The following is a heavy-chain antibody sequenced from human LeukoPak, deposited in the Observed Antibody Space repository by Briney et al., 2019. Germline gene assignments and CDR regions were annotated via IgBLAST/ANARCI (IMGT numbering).Heavy chain of an antibody. D-gene: IGHD1-26*01. CDR3: ARLFTRAWEYRYGMDV. CDR1: GGSIRTDGSY. CDR2: IYIDGIT. J-gene: IGHJ6*02. V-gene: IGHV4-39*01. Sequence: SETLSLTCTVSGGSIRTDGSYWAWIRQPPGKGLEWIGSIYIDGITHYNSSLQSRVTLSIDTSKNQFSLKLTSVTAADTAVFYCARLFTRAWEYRYGMDVWGQGTAVAVSS.